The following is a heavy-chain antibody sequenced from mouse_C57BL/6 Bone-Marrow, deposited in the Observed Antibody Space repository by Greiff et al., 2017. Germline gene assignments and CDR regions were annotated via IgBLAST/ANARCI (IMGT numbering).Heavy chain of an antibody. CDR3: ASYGYAWFAY. D-gene: IGHD2-2*01. CDR1: GFSLTSYG. V-gene: IGHV2-2*01. Sequence: QVQLQQSGPGLVQPSQSLSITCTVSGFSLTSYGVHWVRQSPGKGLEWLGVIWSGGSTDYNAAFISRLSISKDNSKGQVFFKMNSLQADDTAIYDCASYGYAWFAYWGQGTLVTVSA. CDR2: IWSGGST. J-gene: IGHJ3*01.